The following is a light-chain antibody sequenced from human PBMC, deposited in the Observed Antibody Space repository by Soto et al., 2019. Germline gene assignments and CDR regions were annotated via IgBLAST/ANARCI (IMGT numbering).Light chain of an antibody. V-gene: IGKV4-1*01. CDR3: QQYYSHHLS. J-gene: IGKJ4*01. CDR2: WAS. CDR1: QRLFFSSNNKNY. Sequence: DIVMTQSPDSLAVSLGERATSNCKSSQRLFFSSNNKNYLAWYQQKGGQPPKLLIYWASTRESGVPDRFSGSGSGTDFTLTITSLKVEDVAVYYCQQYYSHHLSFGGGTKVDIK.